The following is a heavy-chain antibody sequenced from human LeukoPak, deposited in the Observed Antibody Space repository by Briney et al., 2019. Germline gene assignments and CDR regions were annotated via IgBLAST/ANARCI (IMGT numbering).Heavy chain of an antibody. Sequence: GGSLRLSCAASGFTFSSYWMNWVRQAPGKGLEWVSYISSSSSTIYYADSVKGRFTISRDNAKNSLYLQMNTLRAEDTAVYFCARGPRTYDSSAYYYYWGQGTLVTVSS. CDR3: ARGPRTYDSSAYYYY. V-gene: IGHV3-48*04. J-gene: IGHJ4*02. CDR2: ISSSSSTI. CDR1: GFTFSSYW. D-gene: IGHD3-22*01.